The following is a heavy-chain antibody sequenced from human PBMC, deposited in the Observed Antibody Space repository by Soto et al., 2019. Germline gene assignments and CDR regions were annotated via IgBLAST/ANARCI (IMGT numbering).Heavy chain of an antibody. D-gene: IGHD3-10*01. Sequence: GGSLRLSCAASGFTFSSYAMSWVRQAPGKGLEWVSAISGSGSSTYYAHSMKSRFTISRDNSKNTRYLQMNSLRAEDSAVYCCANGDWVFDYWGQGTLVTVSS. CDR3: ANGDWVFDY. V-gene: IGHV3-23*01. CDR2: ISGSGSST. J-gene: IGHJ4*02. CDR1: GFTFSSYA.